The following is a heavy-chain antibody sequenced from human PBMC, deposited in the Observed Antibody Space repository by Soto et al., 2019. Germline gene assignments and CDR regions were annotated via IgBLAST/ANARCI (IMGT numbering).Heavy chain of an antibody. CDR2: ISGSGGST. CDR1: GFTFSSYA. V-gene: IGHV3-23*01. D-gene: IGHD4-17*01. Sequence: EVQLLESGGGLVQPRGSLRLSCAASGFTFSSYAMSWVRQAPGKGLEWVSAISGSGGSTYYADSVKGRFSTSRDNSKKTLYLQMNSLRAEDTAVYYCAKDYGPIDYWGQGTLVTVSS. J-gene: IGHJ4*02. CDR3: AKDYGPIDY.